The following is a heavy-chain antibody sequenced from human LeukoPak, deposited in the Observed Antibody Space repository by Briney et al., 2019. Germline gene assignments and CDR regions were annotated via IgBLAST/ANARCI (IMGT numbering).Heavy chain of an antibody. Sequence: ASVKVSCKASGYTFTSLYMHWVRQAPGQGLEWMGIINPSGGTTGYAQNFQGRVTMTRDTSTTTVYMELSSLTSEDTAVYYCATLGPLGYSSSWYYFDYWGQGTLVTVSS. V-gene: IGHV1-46*01. CDR2: INPSGGTT. D-gene: IGHD6-13*01. CDR1: GYTFTSLY. J-gene: IGHJ4*02. CDR3: ATLGPLGYSSSWYYFDY.